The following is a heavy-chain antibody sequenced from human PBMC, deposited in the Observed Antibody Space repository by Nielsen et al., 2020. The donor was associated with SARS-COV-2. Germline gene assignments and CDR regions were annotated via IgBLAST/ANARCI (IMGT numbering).Heavy chain of an antibody. CDR3: ARGRGYCSSTSCHSGAFDI. CDR2: INAGNGNT. D-gene: IGHD2-2*01. CDR1: GYTFTSYA. J-gene: IGHJ3*02. V-gene: IGHV1-3*01. Sequence: ASVKVSCKASGYTFTSYAMHWVRQAPGQRLEWMGWINAGNGNTKYSQKFQGRVTITRDTSASTAYMELSSLRSEDTAVYYCARGRGYCSSTSCHSGAFDIWGQGTMVTVSS.